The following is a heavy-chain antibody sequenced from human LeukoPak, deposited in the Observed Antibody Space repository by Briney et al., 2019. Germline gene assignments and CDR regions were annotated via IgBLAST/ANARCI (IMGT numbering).Heavy chain of an antibody. D-gene: IGHD3-22*01. CDR2: IYYSGST. Sequence: SETLSLTCTVSGGSISSYYWSWIRQPPGKGLEWIGYIYYSGSTNYNPSPKSRVTISVDTSKNQFSLKLSSVTAADTAVYYCAIGPDYDTSPGPFYYYYYYMDVWGKGTTVTVSS. V-gene: IGHV4-59*01. CDR3: AIGPDYDTSPGPFYYYYYYMDV. J-gene: IGHJ6*03. CDR1: GGSISSYY.